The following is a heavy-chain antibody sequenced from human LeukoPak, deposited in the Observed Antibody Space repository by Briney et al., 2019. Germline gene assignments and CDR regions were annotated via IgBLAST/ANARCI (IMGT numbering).Heavy chain of an antibody. J-gene: IGHJ4*02. D-gene: IGHD5-24*01. V-gene: IGHV3-73*01. CDR1: GFTFSGSA. CDR2: IRSKANSYAT. CDR3: TRNGDGYNLDY. Sequence: GGSLRLSCAASGFTFSGSAMHWVRQASGKGLEWVGRIRSKANSYATAYAASVKGRFTISRDDSKNTAYLQMNSLKTEDTAVYYCTRNGDGYNLDYWGQGTLVTVSS.